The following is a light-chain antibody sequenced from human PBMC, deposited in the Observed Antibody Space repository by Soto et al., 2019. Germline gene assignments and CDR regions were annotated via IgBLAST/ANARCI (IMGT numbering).Light chain of an antibody. CDR2: GAS. CDR3: QQYNGYSSVT. V-gene: IGKV3-15*01. J-gene: IGKJ4*01. Sequence: EVVLTQSRATLSLFPGEKGTLSCRASQGVSSNLAWYQQKPGQAPRLLIYGASTRATGIPARFSGSGSGTEFTLAISSLQPDDFATYYCQQYNGYSSVTFGGGTKVDI. CDR1: QGVSSN.